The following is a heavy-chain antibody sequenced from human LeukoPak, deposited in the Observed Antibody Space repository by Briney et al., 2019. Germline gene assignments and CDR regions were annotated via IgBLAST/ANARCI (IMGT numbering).Heavy chain of an antibody. D-gene: IGHD3-3*01. V-gene: IGHV4-4*07. CDR3: ARYSTYYDFWSGYYRDYYYMDV. Sequence: SETLSLTCTVSGGSISSYYWSWIRQPAGKGLEWIGRIYTSGSTNYNPSLKSRVTMSVDTSKNQFSLKLSSVTAADTAVYYCARYSTYYDFWSGYYRDYYYMDVWGKGTTVTVSS. CDR2: IYTSGST. J-gene: IGHJ6*03. CDR1: GGSISSYY.